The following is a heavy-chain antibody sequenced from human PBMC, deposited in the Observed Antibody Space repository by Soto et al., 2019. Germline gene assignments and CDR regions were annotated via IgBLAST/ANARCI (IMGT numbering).Heavy chain of an antibody. V-gene: IGHV1-18*01. D-gene: IGHD3-22*01. Sequence: QVQLVQSGAEVKKPGASVKVSCKASGYTFISYGISWMRQAPGQGLEWMGWISGDNGNINYAQKVQGRVTMTTDTSTSTAYMQPRSLRSDDAAAYYCARAYYYDSSGYYFAPRHYGMDVWGQGTTVTDSS. CDR2: ISGDNGNI. J-gene: IGHJ6*02. CDR1: GYTFISYG. CDR3: ARAYYYDSSGYYFAPRHYGMDV.